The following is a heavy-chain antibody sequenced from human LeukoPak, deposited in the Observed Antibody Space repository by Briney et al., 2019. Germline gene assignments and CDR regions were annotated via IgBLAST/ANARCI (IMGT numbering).Heavy chain of an antibody. D-gene: IGHD3-16*02. CDR1: GFTFSSYA. J-gene: IGHJ4*02. V-gene: IGHV3-23*01. Sequence: GGSLRLSCAASGFTFSSYAMSWVCQAPGKGLEWVSAISGSGGSTYYADSVKGRFTISRDNSKNTLYLQMNSLRAEDTAVYYCAKSWGKYDYVWGSYRHFDYWGQGTLVTVSS. CDR3: AKSWGKYDYVWGSYRHFDY. CDR2: ISGSGGST.